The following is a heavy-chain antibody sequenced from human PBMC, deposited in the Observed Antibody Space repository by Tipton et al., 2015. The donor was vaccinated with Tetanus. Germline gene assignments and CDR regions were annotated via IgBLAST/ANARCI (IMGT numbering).Heavy chain of an antibody. D-gene: IGHD6-6*01. CDR1: GGSISSSSYY. V-gene: IGHV4-39*07. CDR3: ARGRGYSSSPGDY. J-gene: IGHJ4*02. Sequence: TLSLTCTVSGGSISSSSYYWGWIRQPPGKGLEWIGSIYYSGSTNYNPSLKSRVTISVDTSKNQFSLKLSSVTAADTAVYYCARGRGYSSSPGDYWGQGTLVAVSS. CDR2: IYYSGST.